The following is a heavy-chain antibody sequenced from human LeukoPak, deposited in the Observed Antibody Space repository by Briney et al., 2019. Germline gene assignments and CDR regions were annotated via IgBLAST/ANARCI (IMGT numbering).Heavy chain of an antibody. V-gene: IGHV1-2*02. D-gene: IGHD6-13*01. Sequence: ASVKVSCKASGYTFTGYYMHWVRQAPGQGLEWMGWINPNSGGTNYAQKFQGRVTMTRDTSIGTAYMELSRLRSDDTAVYYCARDKGSSWYSDYWGQGTLVTVSS. CDR3: ARDKGSSWYSDY. J-gene: IGHJ4*02. CDR1: GYTFTGYY. CDR2: INPNSGGT.